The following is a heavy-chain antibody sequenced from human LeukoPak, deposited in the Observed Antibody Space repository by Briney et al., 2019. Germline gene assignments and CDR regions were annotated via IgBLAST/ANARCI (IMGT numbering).Heavy chain of an antibody. CDR2: IKSKTDGGTT. D-gene: IGHD5-12*01. J-gene: IGHJ4*02. Sequence: GGSLRLSCAASGFTFSNAWMSWVRQAPGKGLEWVGRIKSKTDGGTTDYAAPVKGRFTISRDDSKNTLYLQMNSLKTEDTAVYYCTTDEEGNSGYHYFYFDYRGQGTLGTVSS. CDR1: GFTFSNAW. V-gene: IGHV3-15*01. CDR3: TTDEEGNSGYHYFYFDY.